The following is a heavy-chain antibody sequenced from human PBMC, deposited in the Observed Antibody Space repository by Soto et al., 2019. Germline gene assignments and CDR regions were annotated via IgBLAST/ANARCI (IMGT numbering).Heavy chain of an antibody. J-gene: IGHJ5*02. CDR1: GGSISSYY. CDR3: ARHSSGWYNWFDP. Sequence: SESLSLTCTASGGSISSYYWGWIRQPPGKGLEWIGYIYYSGSTNYNPSLKSRVTISVDTSKNQFSLKLSSVTAADTAVYYCARHSSGWYNWFDPWGQGTLVTVSS. D-gene: IGHD6-19*01. CDR2: IYYSGST. V-gene: IGHV4-59*08.